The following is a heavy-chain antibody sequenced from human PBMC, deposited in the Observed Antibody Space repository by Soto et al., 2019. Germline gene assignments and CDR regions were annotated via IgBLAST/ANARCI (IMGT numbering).Heavy chain of an antibody. J-gene: IGHJ4*02. D-gene: IGHD2-21*01. CDR1: GGSISSDY. CDR2: IYYSGSI. V-gene: IGHV4-59*08. Sequence: QVQLQESGPGLMKPSETLSLTCTVSGGSISSDYWSWIRQPPGKGLEWIGFIYYSGSITYNPSFESRVAISVDTSKNQFSLNLTSVTAADTAVYDCTRHCDWGSLGYWGQGTLVTVSS. CDR3: TRHCDWGSLGY.